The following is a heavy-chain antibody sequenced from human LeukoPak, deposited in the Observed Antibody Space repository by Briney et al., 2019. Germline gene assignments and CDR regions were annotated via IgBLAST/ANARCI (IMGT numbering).Heavy chain of an antibody. V-gene: IGHV3-53*01. CDR2: IYSSGTT. CDR3: ARGGGDYDSSGYFDY. Sequence: GGSLRLSCAASGFTVSSNYMSWVRQAPGKGLEWVSVIYSSGTTYYADSVKGRFTISRDNSKNTLYLQMNSLRAEDTAVYYCARGGGDYDSSGYFDYWGRGTLVTVSS. D-gene: IGHD3-22*01. CDR1: GFTVSSNY. J-gene: IGHJ4*02.